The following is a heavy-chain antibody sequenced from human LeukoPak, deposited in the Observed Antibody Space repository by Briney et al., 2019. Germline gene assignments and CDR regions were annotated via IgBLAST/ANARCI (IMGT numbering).Heavy chain of an antibody. V-gene: IGHV1-2*02. Sequence: ASVKVSCKASGYTFSGYCIHWVRQAPGQGLEWMGWINPDSGATNSAQKFQGRATMTRDTSISTAYMELSSLRSDDTALYYCARVDPKNDYWGQGTLVTVSS. J-gene: IGHJ4*02. CDR2: INPDSGAT. CDR3: ARVDPKNDY. CDR1: GYTFSGYC.